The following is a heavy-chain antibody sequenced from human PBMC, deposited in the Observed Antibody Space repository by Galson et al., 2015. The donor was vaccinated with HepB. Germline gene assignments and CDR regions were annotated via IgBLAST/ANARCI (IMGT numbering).Heavy chain of an antibody. CDR2: IWYDGSNK. J-gene: IGHJ4*02. CDR3: ARDRAHYGSGSYLDY. CDR1: GFTFSAYG. Sequence: SLRLSCAASGFTFSAYGMHWVRQTPGKGLEWVAVIWYDGSNKNYADSVKGRFTISRDNSKNTLYPQMDSLRVEDTAVYYCARDRAHYGSGSYLDYWGQGILVTVSS. V-gene: IGHV3-33*08. D-gene: IGHD3-10*01.